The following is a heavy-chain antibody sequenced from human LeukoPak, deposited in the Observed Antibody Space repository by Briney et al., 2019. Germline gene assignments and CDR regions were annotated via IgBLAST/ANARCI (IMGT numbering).Heavy chain of an antibody. CDR2: INHIGNT. V-gene: IGHV4-34*01. CDR3: ARGLNWNYGSFDY. Sequence: SETLSLTCAVYGGSFSGYYWSWIRQPPGEGLEWIGEINHIGNTNYNPSLKSRVTISLHTSKNQFSLKLTSVTGADTAMYYCARGLNWNYGSFDYWGQGTLVTVSS. CDR1: GGSFSGYY. D-gene: IGHD1-7*01. J-gene: IGHJ4*02.